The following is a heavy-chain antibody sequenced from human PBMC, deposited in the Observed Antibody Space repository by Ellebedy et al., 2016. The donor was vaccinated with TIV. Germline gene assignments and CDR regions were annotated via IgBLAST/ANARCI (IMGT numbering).Heavy chain of an antibody. CDR1: GFAFISYW. J-gene: IGHJ6*03. V-gene: IGHV3-74*03. CDR2: VNTDVTIS. CDR3: GMDRINGYYYYYMDV. D-gene: IGHD1-14*01. Sequence: HTGGSLRLSCTASGFAFISYWMHWVRQAPGKGLEWASRVNTDVTISTYAAFVKGRFLVSRDNAKNSLYLQMNSLRAEDTDVYYCGMDRINGYYYYYMDVWGKGTTVTVSS.